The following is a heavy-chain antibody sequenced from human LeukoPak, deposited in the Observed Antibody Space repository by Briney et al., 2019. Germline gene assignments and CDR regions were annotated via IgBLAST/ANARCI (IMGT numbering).Heavy chain of an antibody. CDR1: GFTFSTYA. V-gene: IGHV3-23*01. CDR2: ISGGGGST. J-gene: IGHJ4*02. Sequence: HPGGSLRLSCAASGFTFSTYAMSWVRQAPGKGLEWVSAISGGGGSTYYAESVKGRFTISRDNSENTLYLQMNSLRAEDTAVYYCARRRGAVTPWYFDYWGQGSLVTVSS. D-gene: IGHD6-19*01. CDR3: ARRRGAVTPWYFDY.